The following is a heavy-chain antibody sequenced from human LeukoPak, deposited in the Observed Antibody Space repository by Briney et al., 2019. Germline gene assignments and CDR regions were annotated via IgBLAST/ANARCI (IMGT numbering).Heavy chain of an antibody. V-gene: IGHV3-43*02. D-gene: IGHD4-23*01. CDR2: ISGDGGST. Sequence: GGSLRLSCAASGFTFDDYAMHWVRQAPGKGLEWVSLISGDGGSTYYADSVKGRFTISRDNSKNSLYLQMNSLRTEDTALYYCAKAVVTPSYYYGMDVWGQGTTVTASS. J-gene: IGHJ6*02. CDR1: GFTFDDYA. CDR3: AKAVVTPSYYYGMDV.